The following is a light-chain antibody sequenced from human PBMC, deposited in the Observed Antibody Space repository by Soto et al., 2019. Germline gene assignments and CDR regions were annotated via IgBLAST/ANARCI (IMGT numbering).Light chain of an antibody. V-gene: IGKV4-1*01. CDR2: RAS. CDR1: QSVLYSSNNKNY. CDR3: QQYYSTPLT. J-gene: IGKJ4*01. Sequence: DIVMTQSPDSLAVSLGERATINCKSSQSVLYSSNNKNYLAWYQQKPGQPPKPLIYRASTRESGVPDRFSGSGSGTDFTLTISSLQAEDVAVYYCQQYYSTPLTFGGGTKVDIK.